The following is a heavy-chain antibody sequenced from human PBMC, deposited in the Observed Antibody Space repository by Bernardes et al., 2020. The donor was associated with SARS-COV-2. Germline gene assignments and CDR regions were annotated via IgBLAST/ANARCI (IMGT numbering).Heavy chain of an antibody. CDR1: GYSFTSYW. J-gene: IGHJ4*02. D-gene: IGHD1-1*01. Sequence: GESLKISCKGSGYSFTSYWISWVRQMPGKGLEWMGRIDPSDSYTNYSPSFQGHVTISADKSISTAYLQWSSLKASDTAMYYCARLSGITGTTSIFSYFDYWGQGTLVTVSS. CDR2: IDPSDSYT. CDR3: ARLSGITGTTSIFSYFDY. V-gene: IGHV5-10-1*01.